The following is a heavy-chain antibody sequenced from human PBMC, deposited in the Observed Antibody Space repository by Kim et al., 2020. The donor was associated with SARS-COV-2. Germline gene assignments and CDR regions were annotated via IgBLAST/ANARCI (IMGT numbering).Heavy chain of an antibody. V-gene: IGHV4-39*01. J-gene: IGHJ4*01. CDR1: GGSISSSSYY. CDR3: ASLSFGSSGYYYGGFD. D-gene: IGHD3-22*01. CDR2: IYYSGRT. Sequence: SETLSLTCTVSGGSISSSSYYWGWIRQPPGKGREWIGSIYYSGRTYYNPSLKRRVTISIDTSKNQFSLKLSSVTAAATAVYYCASLSFGSSGYYYGGFD.